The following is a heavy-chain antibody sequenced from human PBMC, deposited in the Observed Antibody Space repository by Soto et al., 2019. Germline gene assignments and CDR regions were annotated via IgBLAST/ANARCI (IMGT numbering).Heavy chain of an antibody. CDR1: GFTFSDYY. D-gene: IGHD3-9*01. V-gene: IGHV3-11*01. Sequence: GSLRLSCAASGFTFSDYYMSWIRQAPGKGLEWVSYISSSGSTIYYADSVKGRFTISRGNAKNSLYLQMNSLRAEDTAVYYCAREFSTGSSTDWFDPWGQGTLVTVSS. J-gene: IGHJ5*02. CDR2: ISSSGSTI. CDR3: AREFSTGSSTDWFDP.